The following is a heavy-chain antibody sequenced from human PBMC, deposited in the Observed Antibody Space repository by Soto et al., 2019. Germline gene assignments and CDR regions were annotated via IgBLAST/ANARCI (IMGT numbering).Heavy chain of an antibody. CDR1: GFTFSDYY. CDR2: ISSSGSTI. D-gene: IGHD3-16*02. Sequence: GGSLRLSCAASGFTFSDYYMSWIRQAPGKGLEWVSYISSSGSTIYYAETVKGRFTISRDNAKNSLYLQMNSLRAEDTAVYYCARNPIVMRYYFDYWGQGTLVTVSS. V-gene: IGHV3-11*01. CDR3: ARNPIVMRYYFDY. J-gene: IGHJ4*02.